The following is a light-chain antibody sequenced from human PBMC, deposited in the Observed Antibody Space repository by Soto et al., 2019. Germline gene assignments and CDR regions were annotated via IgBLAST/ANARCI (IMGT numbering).Light chain of an antibody. Sequence: DIALTQSPGTLYLSPGEGVTLSSSASHRVDNKYLAWYQQNPGQAPRLLVYGSSIRATGIPDRFSGSGSGTDFTLSISRLEPEDLAVYYCQHYGSSTGTFGQGTKLEIK. CDR3: QHYGSSTGT. V-gene: IGKV3-20*01. CDR1: HRVDNKY. J-gene: IGKJ2*01. CDR2: GSS.